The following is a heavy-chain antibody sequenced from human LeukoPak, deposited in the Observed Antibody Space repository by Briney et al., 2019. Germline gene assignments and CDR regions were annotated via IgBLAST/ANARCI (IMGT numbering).Heavy chain of an antibody. CDR2: IHPGDSST. V-gene: IGHV5-51*01. J-gene: IGHJ6*03. CDR1: GYNFSNYW. Sequence: GESLKISCKGFGYNFSNYWIGWVRQMPGKGLEWMGIIHPGDSSTRYSPSLQGQVTILSDKSINTAYLQWSSLKASDTAMYYCATHPAGSSSWYYYYMDVWGKGTTVTVSS. CDR3: ATHPAGSSSWYYYYMDV. D-gene: IGHD6-13*01.